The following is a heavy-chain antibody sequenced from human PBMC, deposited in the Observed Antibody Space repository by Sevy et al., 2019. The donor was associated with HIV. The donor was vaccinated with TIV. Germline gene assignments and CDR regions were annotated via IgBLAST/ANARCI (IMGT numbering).Heavy chain of an antibody. V-gene: IGHV5-51*01. CDR3: PRLRDEENYYDTSAMGV. D-gene: IGHD3-22*01. CDR1: GYSFTNYW. J-gene: IGHJ3*01. CDR2: IYPGDSDT. Sequence: GESLKISCKGSGYSFTNYWIGWVRQMPGKGLEWMGIIYPGDSDTRYSPSFQGQVTISADKSISTAYLQWSSLKASDTAMYYCPRLRDEENYYDTSAMGVWGQGTMVTVSS.